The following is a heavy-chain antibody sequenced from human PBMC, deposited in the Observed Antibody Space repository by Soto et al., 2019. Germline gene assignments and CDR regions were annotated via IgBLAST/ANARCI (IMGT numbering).Heavy chain of an antibody. V-gene: IGHV3-23*01. J-gene: IGHJ5*02. Sequence: EVLLLESGGGLVQPGGSLRLSCAASGFTFSSYAMSWVRQAPGKGLEWVSAISGSGGSTYYADSVKGRFTISRDNSKNTLYLQINSLRAEDTPVYYCANGPEVTTRWFDPWGQGTLVTVST. CDR1: GFTFSSYA. D-gene: IGHD4-17*01. CDR3: ANGPEVTTRWFDP. CDR2: ISGSGGST.